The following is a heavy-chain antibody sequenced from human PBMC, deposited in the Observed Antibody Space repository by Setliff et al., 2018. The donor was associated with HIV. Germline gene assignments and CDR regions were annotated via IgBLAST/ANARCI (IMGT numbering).Heavy chain of an antibody. J-gene: IGHJ3*02. V-gene: IGHV4-61*02. Sequence: KTSETLSLTCTVSGGSISSGSYYWSWMRQPAGKGLEWIGRIYTSGSTNYNPSLKSRVTISVDTSKNQFSLKLSSVTAADTAVYYCARDSYDSSGGAAFDIWGQVTMVTVSS. D-gene: IGHD3-22*01. CDR1: GGSISSGSYY. CDR2: IYTSGST. CDR3: ARDSYDSSGGAAFDI.